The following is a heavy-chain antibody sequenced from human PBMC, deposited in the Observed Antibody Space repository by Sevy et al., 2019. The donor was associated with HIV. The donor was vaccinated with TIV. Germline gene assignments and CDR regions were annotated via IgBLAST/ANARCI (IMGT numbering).Heavy chain of an antibody. Sequence: GGSLRLSCAASGFTFGSYDMYWVRQTPGKGLEWVALISFYGSNKEYADSVKGRFTISRDNSKNTVYLQMSSLKPEDTAVYYWAKDAFEVRGVLSSRGMPTYYHAMDLWGQGTTVTVSS. D-gene: IGHD3-10*01. CDR2: ISFYGSNK. CDR3: AKDAFEVRGVLSSRGMPTYYHAMDL. J-gene: IGHJ6*02. CDR1: GFTFGSYD. V-gene: IGHV3-30*18.